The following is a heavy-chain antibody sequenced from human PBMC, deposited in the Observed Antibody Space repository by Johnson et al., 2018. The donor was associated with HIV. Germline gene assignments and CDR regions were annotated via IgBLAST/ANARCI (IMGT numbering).Heavy chain of an antibody. CDR1: GFTFTDYY. J-gene: IGHJ3*02. Sequence: QVQLVESGGSLVKPGGSMRLSCAASGFTFTDYYMTWIRQAPGKGLEWVSHISTSGGGIYYADSVKGRFTIPRNNARNSLYLQMNSLRAEDTAVYYCARVRYSSGWPIYAFDIWGQGTVVIVSS. CDR3: ARVRYSSGWPIYAFDI. D-gene: IGHD6-19*01. V-gene: IGHV3-11*04. CDR2: ISTSGGGI.